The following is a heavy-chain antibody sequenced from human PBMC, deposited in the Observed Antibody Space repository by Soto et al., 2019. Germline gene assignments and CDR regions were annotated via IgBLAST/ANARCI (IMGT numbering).Heavy chain of an antibody. J-gene: IGHJ4*02. V-gene: IGHV3-74*01. D-gene: IGHD7-27*01. CDR2: INSDWSCR. Sequence: EVQLVESGGGLVQPGGSLRLSCAASGLTFSSFWMHWVRQAPGKGLEWVSRINSDWSCRNYADSVKGRFTISRDNPTNTLYLHMNSLTSEDTAVYYCGAAVTGDPYPLDYWGQGALVAVAA. CDR3: GAAVTGDPYPLDY. CDR1: GLTFSSFW.